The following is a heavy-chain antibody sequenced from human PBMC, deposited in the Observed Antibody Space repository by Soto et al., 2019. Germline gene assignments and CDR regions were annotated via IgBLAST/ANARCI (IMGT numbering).Heavy chain of an antibody. D-gene: IGHD1-26*01. V-gene: IGHV3-13*01. CDR3: ARAVGAGYSTHYYYYGMDV. J-gene: IGHJ6*02. CDR2: IGTAGDT. CDR1: GFTFSSYD. Sequence: EVQLVESGGGLVQPGGSLRLSCAASGFTFSSYDMHWVRQATGKGLEWVSAIGTAGDTYYPGSVKGRFTISRENAKNSLYLQMHSLRAEDTAVYYCARAVGAGYSTHYYYYGMDVWGQGTTVTVSS.